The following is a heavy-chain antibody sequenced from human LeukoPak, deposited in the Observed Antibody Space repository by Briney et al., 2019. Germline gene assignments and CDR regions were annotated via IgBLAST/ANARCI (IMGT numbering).Heavy chain of an antibody. D-gene: IGHD6-6*01. CDR1: GFTFSSYS. CDR3: ARDTVTSIAARDYYGMDV. Sequence: GGSPRLSCAASGFTFSSYSMNWVRQAPGKGLEWISSISSSSSYIYYADSVKGRLTIHRDNAKNSLYLQMNSLRAEDTAVYYCARDTVTSIAARDYYGMDVWGQGTTVNLFS. V-gene: IGHV3-21*01. CDR2: ISSSSSYI. J-gene: IGHJ6*02.